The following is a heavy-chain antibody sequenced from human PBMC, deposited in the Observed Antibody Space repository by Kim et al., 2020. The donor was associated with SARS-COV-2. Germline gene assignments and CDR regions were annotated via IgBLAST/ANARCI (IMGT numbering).Heavy chain of an antibody. CDR2: IYHSGMT. V-gene: IGHV4-4*02. D-gene: IGHD3-16*01. CDR3: ARDTGETNYCIDV. J-gene: IGHJ6*02. CDR1: SGSINSSYW. Sequence: SETLSLTCVVSSGSINSSYWWSWVRQSPEKGLEWIGEIYHSGMTNYNPSLKSRITMSVDKPKNQFSLKVNSVTAADTAVYYCARDTGETNYCIDVWGQGTTVTVSS.